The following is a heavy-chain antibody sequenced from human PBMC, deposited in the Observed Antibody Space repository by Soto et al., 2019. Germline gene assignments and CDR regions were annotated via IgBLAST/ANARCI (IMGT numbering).Heavy chain of an antibody. CDR1: GGTFSSYA. V-gene: IGHV1-69*05. D-gene: IGHD3-22*01. J-gene: IGHJ4*02. CDR2: IIPIFGTA. Sequence: QVQLVQSGAEVKKPGSSVKVSCKASGGTFSSYAISWVRQAPGQGLEWMGGIIPIFGTANYAQKFQGRVTITXXEXTXXAYMELSSLRSEDTAVYYCVRELYYDSSGYYPPDYWGQGTLVTVSS. CDR3: VRELYYDSSGYYPPDY.